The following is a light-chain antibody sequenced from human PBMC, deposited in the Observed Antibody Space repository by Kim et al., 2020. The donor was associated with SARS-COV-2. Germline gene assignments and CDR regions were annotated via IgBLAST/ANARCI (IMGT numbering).Light chain of an antibody. CDR3: QQYGSSPFT. CDR2: GAS. CDR1: QSINSRY. V-gene: IGKV3-20*01. J-gene: IGKJ5*01. Sequence: APGERATLSCRASQSINSRYLTWYQQKSGQAPRLLICGASSRATYIPDRFSGSGSGTDFTLTISTLEPEDSAVYYCQQYGSSPFTFGQGTRLEIK.